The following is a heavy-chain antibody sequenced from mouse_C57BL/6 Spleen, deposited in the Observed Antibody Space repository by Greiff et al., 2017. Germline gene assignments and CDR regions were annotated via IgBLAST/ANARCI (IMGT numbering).Heavy chain of an antibody. CDR1: GFTFTDYY. Sequence: EVMLVESGGGLVQPGGSLSLSCAASGFTFTDYYMSWVRQPPGKSLEWVGFIRIKANGYTTEYSASVKGRFTISRDNSQSILYLQMNALRAEDSATYYCARSVTPYFDYWGQGTTLTVSS. CDR3: ARSVTPYFDY. J-gene: IGHJ2*01. D-gene: IGHD2-2*01. V-gene: IGHV7-3*01. CDR2: IRIKANGYTT.